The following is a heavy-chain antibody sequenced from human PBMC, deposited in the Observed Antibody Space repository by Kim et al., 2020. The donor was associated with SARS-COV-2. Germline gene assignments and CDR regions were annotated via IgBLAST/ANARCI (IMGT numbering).Heavy chain of an antibody. CDR2: ISSSSSSI. J-gene: IGHJ4*02. D-gene: IGHD6-19*01. Sequence: GGSLRLSCAASGFTFSSYSMNWVLQAPGKGLECISAISSSSSSIYYADSVKGRFTISRDNARASLYLQMNSLRAEDTEGYYCARALNSGWSYCDYWGQGT. CDR3: ARALNSGWSYCDY. CDR1: GFTFSSYS. V-gene: IGHV3-21*06.